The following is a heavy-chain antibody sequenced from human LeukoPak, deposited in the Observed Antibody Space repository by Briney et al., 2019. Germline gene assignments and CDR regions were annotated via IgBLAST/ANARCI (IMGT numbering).Heavy chain of an antibody. CDR3: ARRGGSSGNY. CDR1: GFTFSNYE. CDR2: ISSSGSPI. Sequence: GGSLRLSCAASGFTFSNYEMNWVRQAPGKGLEWISYISSSGSPIFYADSVRGRFTISRDDAKNSLFLRMSSLRVEDTAVYYCARRGGSSGNYWGQGTLVTVSS. D-gene: IGHD1-26*01. V-gene: IGHV3-48*03. J-gene: IGHJ4*02.